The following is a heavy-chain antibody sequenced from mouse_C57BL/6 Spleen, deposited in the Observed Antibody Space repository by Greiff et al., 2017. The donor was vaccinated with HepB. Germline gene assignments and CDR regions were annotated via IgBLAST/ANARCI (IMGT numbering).Heavy chain of an antibody. CDR3: ARRGTAVVATDFDY. V-gene: IGHV1-69*01. CDR1: GYTFTSYW. Sequence: VKLQQPGAELVMPGASVKLSCKASGYTFTSYWMHWVKQRPGQGLEWIGEIDPSDSYTNYNQKFKGKSTLTVDKSSSTAYMQLSSLTSEDSAVYYCARRGTAVVATDFDYWGQGTTLTVSS. J-gene: IGHJ2*01. CDR2: IDPSDSYT. D-gene: IGHD1-1*01.